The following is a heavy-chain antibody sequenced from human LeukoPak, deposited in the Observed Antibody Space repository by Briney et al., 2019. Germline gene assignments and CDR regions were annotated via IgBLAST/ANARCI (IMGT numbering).Heavy chain of an antibody. CDR1: GFTFGDDD. D-gene: IGHD2-21*01. J-gene: IGHJ4*02. V-gene: IGHV3-49*04. CDR2: IRSKAYGGTT. CDR3: ARASKDCYDY. Sequence: PGGSLRLSCTASGFTFGDDDMSWVRRAPGKGLEWVGFIRSKAYGGTTEYAASVKGRFTISRDDSKSIAYLQMNSLKTEDTAVYYCARASKDCYDYWGQGTLVTVSS.